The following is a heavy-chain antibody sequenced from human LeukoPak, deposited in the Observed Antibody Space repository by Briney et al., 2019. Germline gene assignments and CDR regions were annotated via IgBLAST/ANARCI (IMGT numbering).Heavy chain of an antibody. CDR3: ASSATNNWLDY. CDR1: GGSISSYY. D-gene: IGHD6-25*01. CDR2: IYYRGST. Sequence: PSETLSLTCTVSGGSISSYYWSWIRQPPGKGLELIGYIYYRGSTNYNPSLKSRVTISVDTSKNQFSLKLTSVTAADTAVYYCASSATNNWLDYWGQGTTVTVSS. J-gene: IGHJ5*01. V-gene: IGHV4-59*01.